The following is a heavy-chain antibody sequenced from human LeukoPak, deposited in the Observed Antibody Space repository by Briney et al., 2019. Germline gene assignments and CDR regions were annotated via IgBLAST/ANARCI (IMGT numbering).Heavy chain of an antibody. D-gene: IGHD5-24*01. CDR2: ISGRGGSS. J-gene: IGHJ4*02. Sequence: GGSLRLSCAASGLPFSSYAMSWVRQAPGKGLEWVSDISGRGGSSNYADSVKGRFTISRDNSKNTLYVQMNSLRAEDTAVYYCATGGMATISDYWGQGTLVSVSS. CDR1: GLPFSSYA. CDR3: ATGGMATISDY. V-gene: IGHV3-23*01.